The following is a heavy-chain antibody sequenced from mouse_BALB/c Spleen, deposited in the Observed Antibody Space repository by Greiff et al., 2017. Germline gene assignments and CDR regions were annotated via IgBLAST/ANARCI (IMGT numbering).Heavy chain of an antibody. CDR2: IDPYNGGT. D-gene: IGHD2-1*01. J-gene: IGHJ1*01. V-gene: IGHV1S135*01. CDR3: ARERTGDYGNLLYWYFDV. CDR1: GYAFTSYN. Sequence: EVQLQQSGPELVKPGASVKVSCKASGYAFTSYNMYWVKQSPGKSLEWIGYIDPYNGGTSYNQKFKGKATLTVDKSSSTAYMHHNSLTSVDSAVYYCARERTGDYGNLLYWYFDVWGAGTTVTVSS.